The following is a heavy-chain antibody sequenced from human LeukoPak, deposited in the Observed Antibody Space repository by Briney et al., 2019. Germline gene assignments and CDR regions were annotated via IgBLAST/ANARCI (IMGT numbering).Heavy chain of an antibody. CDR3: ARGNYDFWSGYKQNMDV. J-gene: IGHJ6*03. CDR2: ISAYNGNT. Sequence: GASVKVSCKASGYTFTSYGISWVRQAPGQGLEWMGWISAYNGNTNYAQKLQGRVTMTTDTSTSTAYMELRSLRSDDTAVYYCARGNYDFWSGYKQNMDVWGKGTTVTVSS. D-gene: IGHD3-3*01. V-gene: IGHV1-18*01. CDR1: GYTFTSYG.